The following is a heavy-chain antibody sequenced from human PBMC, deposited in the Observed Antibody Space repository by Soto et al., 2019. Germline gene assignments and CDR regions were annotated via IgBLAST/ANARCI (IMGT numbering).Heavy chain of an antibody. CDR1: GYSISSGSYY. Sequence: SETLSLTCTVSGYSISSGSYYWGWVRQPPGKGLEWIGYIYYSGSTNYNPSLKSRVTISVDTSKNQFSLKLSSVTAADTAVYYCASMGVYGSGIFGYYYMDVWGKGTTVTVSS. D-gene: IGHD3-10*01. CDR2: IYYSGST. CDR3: ASMGVYGSGIFGYYYMDV. V-gene: IGHV4-61*01. J-gene: IGHJ6*03.